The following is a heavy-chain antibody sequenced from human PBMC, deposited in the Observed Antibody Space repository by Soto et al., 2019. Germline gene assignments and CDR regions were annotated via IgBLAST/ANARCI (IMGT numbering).Heavy chain of an antibody. Sequence: VESLKISCKGSGYSFTSYCIGWVRQMPGKGLEWMGIIYPDDSDTRYSPSFQGQVTISADKSISTAYLQWSSLKASDTAMYYCATTTVVTKGGGNYYYGMEVWGQGTTVTVS. V-gene: IGHV5-51*01. CDR1: GYSFTSYC. CDR2: IYPDDSDT. D-gene: IGHD4-17*01. CDR3: ATTTVVTKGGGNYYYGMEV. J-gene: IGHJ6*02.